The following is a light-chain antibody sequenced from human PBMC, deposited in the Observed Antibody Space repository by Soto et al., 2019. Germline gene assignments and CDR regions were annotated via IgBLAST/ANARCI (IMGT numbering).Light chain of an antibody. CDR1: SSDVGGYNY. CDR2: EVS. V-gene: IGLV2-14*01. CDR3: GSHAGDSNLV. Sequence: QSALTQPASVSGSPGQSITISCTGTSSDVGGYNYVSWYQQHPGKAPKLMIYEVSNRPSGVSNRFSGSKSGNTASLTVSGLQAEDEAGYYCGSHAGDSNLVFGGGTKVTVL. J-gene: IGLJ3*02.